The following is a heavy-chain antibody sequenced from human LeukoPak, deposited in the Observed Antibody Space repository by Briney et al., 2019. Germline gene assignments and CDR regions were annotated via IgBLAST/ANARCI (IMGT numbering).Heavy chain of an antibody. J-gene: IGHJ4*02. CDR1: GFTFSSYA. D-gene: IGHD2-15*01. CDR3: ARADCSGGSCYFHQNQPADY. CDR2: ISGSGGST. Sequence: GGSLRLSCAASGFTFSSYAMSWVRQAPGKGLEWVSAISGSGGSTYYADSVKGRFTISRDNSKSTLYLQMNSLRAEDTAVYYCARADCSGGSCYFHQNQPADYWGQGTLVTVSS. V-gene: IGHV3-23*01.